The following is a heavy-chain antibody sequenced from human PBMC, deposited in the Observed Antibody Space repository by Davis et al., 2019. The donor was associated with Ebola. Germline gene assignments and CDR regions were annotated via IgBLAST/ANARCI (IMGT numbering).Heavy chain of an antibody. Sequence: AASVKVSCKASGYTFTSYAMHWVRQAPGQRLEWMGWINAGNGNTKYSQKFQGRVTITRDTSASTAYMELSSLRSEDTAVYYCARDFGRDGYNEGYWGQGTLVTVSS. D-gene: IGHD5-24*01. V-gene: IGHV1-3*01. J-gene: IGHJ4*02. CDR3: ARDFGRDGYNEGY. CDR1: GYTFTSYA. CDR2: INAGNGNT.